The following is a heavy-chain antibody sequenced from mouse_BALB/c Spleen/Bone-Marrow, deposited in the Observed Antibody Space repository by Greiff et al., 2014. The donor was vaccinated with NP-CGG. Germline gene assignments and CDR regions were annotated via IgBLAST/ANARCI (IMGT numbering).Heavy chain of an antibody. CDR1: GYTFTSYW. CDR3: ARGRFAY. V-gene: IGHV1-7*01. J-gene: IGHJ3*01. CDR2: INPSTGYT. Sequence: QVHVKQSGAELAKPGASVKMSCKASGYTFTSYWMHWVKQGPGQGLEWIGYINPSTGYTEYNQKFKDKATLTADKSSSTAYMQLSSLTSEDSAVYFCARGRFAYWGQGTLVTVSA.